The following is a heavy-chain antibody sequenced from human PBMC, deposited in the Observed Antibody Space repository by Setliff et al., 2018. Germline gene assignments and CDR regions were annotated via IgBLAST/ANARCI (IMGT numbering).Heavy chain of an antibody. CDR1: GGSISSGTNY. D-gene: IGHD6-13*01. V-gene: IGHV4-61*09. J-gene: IGHJ4*02. Sequence: SETLSLTCTVSGGSISSGTNYWSWIRQPAGRGLEWIGHIDPSGNTNYHPSLKSRVTISLDMSKNQFSLTLRSVTAADTAMYYCARGINSVSWTPKYWGRGTLVTVSS. CDR3: ARGINSVSWTPKY. CDR2: IDPSGNT.